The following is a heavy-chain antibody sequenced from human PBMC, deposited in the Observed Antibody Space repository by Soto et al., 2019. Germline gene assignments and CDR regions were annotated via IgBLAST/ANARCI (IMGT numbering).Heavy chain of an antibody. CDR1: GFTFDDYA. J-gene: IGHJ4*02. CDR3: AKDDFGVVITPSSY. V-gene: IGHV3-9*01. CDR2: ISWNSGSI. Sequence: GGSLRLSCAASGFTFDDYAMHWVRQAPGKGLEWVSGISWNSGSIGYADSVKGRFTISRDNAKNSLYLQMNSLRAEDTALYYCAKDDFGVVITPSSYWGQGTLVTVSS. D-gene: IGHD3-3*01.